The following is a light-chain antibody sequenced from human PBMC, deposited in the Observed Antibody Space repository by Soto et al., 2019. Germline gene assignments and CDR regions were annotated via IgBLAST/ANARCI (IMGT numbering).Light chain of an antibody. CDR3: GAWDSSLSVVL. CDR1: SSNVGTNS. Sequence: QSVLTQPPSVSAAPGQRITISCSGSSSNVGTNSVSWYQQLPGTAPKLLIYDNNKRPPGIPDRFSGSKSGTSATLAITGLQTGHEADFYCGAWDSSLSVVLFGGGTKLTVL. V-gene: IGLV1-51*01. J-gene: IGLJ2*01. CDR2: DNN.